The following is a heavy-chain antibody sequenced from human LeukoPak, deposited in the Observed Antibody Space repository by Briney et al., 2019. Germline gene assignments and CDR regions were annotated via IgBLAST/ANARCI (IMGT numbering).Heavy chain of an antibody. V-gene: IGHV4-31*03. CDR1: GGSISSGGYY. CDR3: ARAPGAALD. Sequence: SETLSLTCTVSGGSISSGGYYWSWIRQHPRKGLEWIGYIYYSGSTYCNPSLKSRATISVDTSKNQFSLKLSSVTAADTAVYYCARAPGAALDWGQGTLVTVSS. CDR2: IYYSGST. J-gene: IGHJ4*02. D-gene: IGHD2-15*01.